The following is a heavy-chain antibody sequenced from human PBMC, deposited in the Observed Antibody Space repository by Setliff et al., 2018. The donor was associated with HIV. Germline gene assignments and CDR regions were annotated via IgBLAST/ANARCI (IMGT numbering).Heavy chain of an antibody. CDR1: GFTFSSSW. J-gene: IGHJ4*02. CDR2: INADGSNT. CDR3: ARDPPGSGFHLDY. V-gene: IGHV3-74*01. Sequence: GGSLRLSCAASGFTFSSSWMHWVRQALGKGLVWVSRINADGSNTNYADSVKGRFTISRDNTKNTLYLQMNSLRAENTAVYYCARDPPGSGFHLDYWGQGTPVTVSS. D-gene: IGHD5-12*01.